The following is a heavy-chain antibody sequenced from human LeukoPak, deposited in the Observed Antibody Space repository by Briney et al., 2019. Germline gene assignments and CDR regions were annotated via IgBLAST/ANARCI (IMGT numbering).Heavy chain of an antibody. CDR3: ARILGAYCSGHSCPDAFDI. D-gene: IGHD2-15*01. J-gene: IGHJ3*02. Sequence: SETLSLTCAVSVYSNRSGYYCGRIRQPPGKGLEWIGNYYHSWRSYYNPSRKSRVAISEDTSKNQFSLKLSSVTAADTAVYYCARILGAYCSGHSCPDAFDIWGQGTMVTVSS. CDR2: YYHSWRS. CDR1: VYSNRSGYY. V-gene: IGHV4-38-2*01.